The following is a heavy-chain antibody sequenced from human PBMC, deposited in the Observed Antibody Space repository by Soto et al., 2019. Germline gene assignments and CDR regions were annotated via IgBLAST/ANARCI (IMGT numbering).Heavy chain of an antibody. Sequence: ASVKVSCKASGYTFTGYFMHWVRQAPGQGLEWMGWINPYSGGADYADSVKGRFTISRDNSKNTLYLQMNSLRAEDTAVYYCAREGGHDFWSGRGMDVWGQGTTVTVSS. D-gene: IGHD3-3*01. CDR2: INPYSGGA. CDR1: GYTFTGYF. CDR3: AREGGHDFWSGRGMDV. V-gene: IGHV1-2*02. J-gene: IGHJ6*02.